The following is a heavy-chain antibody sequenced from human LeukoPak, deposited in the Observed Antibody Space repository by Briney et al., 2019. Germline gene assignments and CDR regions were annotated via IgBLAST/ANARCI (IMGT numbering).Heavy chain of an antibody. CDR3: ARGTTDAY. CDR1: GYTFTSYY. V-gene: IGHV1-46*01. CDR2: INPSGGST. Sequence: ASVKVSCKASGYTFTSYYIDWVRQAPGQGLERMGVINPSGGSTRYAQKFQGRVTMTGDPSKRTVYMELSSLTADDTAVYYCARGTTDAYWGQGTPVTVSS. D-gene: IGHD1-1*01. J-gene: IGHJ4*02.